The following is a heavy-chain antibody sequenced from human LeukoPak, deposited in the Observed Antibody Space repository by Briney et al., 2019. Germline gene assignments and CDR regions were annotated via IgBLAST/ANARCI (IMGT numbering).Heavy chain of an antibody. CDR3: ARDRSGSGFFDY. J-gene: IGHJ4*02. CDR2: ISYSGST. Sequence: SETLSLTCTVSGGSISTYYWNWLRQPPGKGLEWIGYISYSGSTKYNPSLKSRVTISVDTSKNQFSLRLSSVTAADSAVYYCARDRSGSGFFDYWGQGTLVTVSS. V-gene: IGHV4-59*01. D-gene: IGHD1-26*01. CDR1: GGSISTYY.